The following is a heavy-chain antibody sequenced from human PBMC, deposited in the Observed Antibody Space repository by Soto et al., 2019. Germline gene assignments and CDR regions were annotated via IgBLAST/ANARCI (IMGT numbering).Heavy chain of an antibody. V-gene: IGHV1-8*01. Sequence: QVQLVQSGAEVKKPGASVKVSCKASGYTFTSYDINWVRQATGQGLEWMGWMNPNSGNTAYAQKFQVRVTMTSNTSRSPAYMELRSLRSEDTAVYYCARERRAGYDNWGQGTLVTVSS. CDR3: ARERRAGYDN. D-gene: IGHD5-12*01. CDR1: GYTFTSYD. CDR2: MNPNSGNT. J-gene: IGHJ4*02.